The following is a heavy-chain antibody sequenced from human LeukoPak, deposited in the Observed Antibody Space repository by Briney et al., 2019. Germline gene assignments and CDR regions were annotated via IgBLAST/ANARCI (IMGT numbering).Heavy chain of an antibody. Sequence: QSGGSLRLSCAASGFTFSSYEMNWVRQAPGKGLEWVSYISSSGSTIYYADSVKGRFTISRDNAKNSLYLQMNSLRAEDTAVYYCARETPPVGGSQDDYDYWGQGTLVTVSS. V-gene: IGHV3-48*03. CDR1: GFTFSSYE. D-gene: IGHD1-26*01. J-gene: IGHJ4*02. CDR3: ARETPPVGGSQDDYDY. CDR2: ISSSGSTI.